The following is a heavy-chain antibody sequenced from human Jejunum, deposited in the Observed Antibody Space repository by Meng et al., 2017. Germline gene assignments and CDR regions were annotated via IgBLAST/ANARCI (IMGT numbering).Heavy chain of an antibody. J-gene: IGHJ4*02. Sequence: QVHLVQVGAEVKKAGASVKVACKTSGDTFIGYYMHWVRQAPGQGLEWMGRINPDNGVTNSAQRFQGRVTMTRDTSITTAYMELNRLTSGDTAFYYCARGGRDDYNVPHYWGQGTLVTVSS. CDR1: GDTFIGYY. CDR3: ARGGRDDYNVPHY. CDR2: INPDNGVT. D-gene: IGHD5-24*01. V-gene: IGHV1-2*06.